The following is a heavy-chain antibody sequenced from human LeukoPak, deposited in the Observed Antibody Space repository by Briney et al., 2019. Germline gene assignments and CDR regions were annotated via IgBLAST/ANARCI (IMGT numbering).Heavy chain of an antibody. Sequence: GGSLRLSCAASGFTFSSYAMSWVRQAPGKGLEWVSAISGSGGSTYYADSVKGRFTVSRDNSKNTLYLQMNSLRAEDTAVYYCAKDDLNGGNSEWGQGTLVTVSS. CDR2: ISGSGGST. D-gene: IGHD2-21*02. V-gene: IGHV3-23*01. CDR3: AKDDLNGGNSE. CDR1: GFTFSSYA. J-gene: IGHJ4*02.